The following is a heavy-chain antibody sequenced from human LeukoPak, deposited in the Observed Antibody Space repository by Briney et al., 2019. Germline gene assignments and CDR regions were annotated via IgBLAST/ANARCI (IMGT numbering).Heavy chain of an antibody. CDR3: ARSSRITMIVVVTKGGFDY. J-gene: IGHJ4*02. CDR1: GYTFTSYY. CDR2: INPSGGST. V-gene: IGHV1-46*01. D-gene: IGHD3-22*01. Sequence: ASVKVSCKASGYTFTSYYMHWVRQAPGQGLEWMGIINPSGGSTSYAQTFQGRVTMTRDTSTSTVYMELSSLRSEDTAVYYCARSSRITMIVVVTKGGFDYWGQGTLVTVPS.